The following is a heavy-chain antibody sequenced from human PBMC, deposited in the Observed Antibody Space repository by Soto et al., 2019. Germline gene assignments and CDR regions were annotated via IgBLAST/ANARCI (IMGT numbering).Heavy chain of an antibody. J-gene: IGHJ4*02. CDR1: GGSISSSSYY. Sequence: SETLSLTCTVSGGSISSSSYYWGWIRQPPGKGLEWIGSIYYSGSTYYNPSLKSRVTISVDTSKNQFSLKLSSVTAADTAVYYCARVNGGNYYFDYWGQGTLVTVSS. V-gene: IGHV4-39*07. D-gene: IGHD2-21*02. CDR2: IYYSGST. CDR3: ARVNGGNYYFDY.